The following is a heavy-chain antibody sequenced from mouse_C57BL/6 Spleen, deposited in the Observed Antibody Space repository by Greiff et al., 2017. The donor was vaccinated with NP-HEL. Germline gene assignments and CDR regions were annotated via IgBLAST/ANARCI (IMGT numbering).Heavy chain of an antibody. CDR3: ARAETAQATWFAY. CDR1: GYTFTSYW. CDR2: IDPSDSYT. D-gene: IGHD3-2*02. J-gene: IGHJ3*01. Sequence: QVQLQQPGAELVMPGASVKLSCKASGYTFTSYWMHWVKQRPGQGLEWIGEIDPSDSYTNYNQKFKGKSTLTVDKSSSTAYMQLSSLTSEDSAVYYCARAETAQATWFAYWGQGTLVTGAA. V-gene: IGHV1-69*01.